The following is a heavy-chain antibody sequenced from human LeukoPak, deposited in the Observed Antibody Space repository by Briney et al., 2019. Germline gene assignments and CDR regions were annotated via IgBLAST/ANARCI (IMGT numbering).Heavy chain of an antibody. CDR2: IYYSGSN. V-gene: IGHV4-59*12. J-gene: IGHJ3*02. CDR3: ASCSGGSCYTPGTDDFDI. CDR1: GGSISSYY. D-gene: IGHD2-15*01. Sequence: PSETLSLTCTVSGGSISSYYWSWIRHPPGKGLEWIGSIYYSGSNYYNPSLKSRVTISVDTSKNQSSLKLSSVTAADTAVYYCASCSGGSCYTPGTDDFDIWGQGTMVTV.